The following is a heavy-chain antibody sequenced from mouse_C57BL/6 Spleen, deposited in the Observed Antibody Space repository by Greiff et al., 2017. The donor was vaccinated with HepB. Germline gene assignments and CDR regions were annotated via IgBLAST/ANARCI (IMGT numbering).Heavy chain of an antibody. CDR1: GYTFTSYW. CDR3: ARRYAAWFAY. J-gene: IGHJ3*01. Sequence: VQLQQPGAELVKPGASVKLSCKASGYTFTSYWMHWVKQRPGQGLEWIGMIHPNSGSTNYNEKFKSKATLTVDKSSSTAYMQLSSLTSEDSAGYYCARRYAAWFAYWGQGTLVTVSA. CDR2: IHPNSGST. V-gene: IGHV1-64*01. D-gene: IGHD2-12*01.